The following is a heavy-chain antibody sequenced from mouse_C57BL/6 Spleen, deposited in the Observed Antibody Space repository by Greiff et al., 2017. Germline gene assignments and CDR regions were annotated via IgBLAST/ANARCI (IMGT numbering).Heavy chain of an antibody. CDR3: TRLYYYDDFDY. D-gene: IGHD2-4*01. CDR2: ISNKANNHAT. V-gene: IGHV6-6*01. J-gene: IGHJ2*01. Sequence: EVKVEESGGGLVQPGGSMKLSCAASGFTFSDAWMDWVRQSPEKGLEWVAEISNKANNHATDYDESVKGRFTISRDESKSSVYLQMNRLRAEDTGIYYCTRLYYYDDFDYWGQGTTLTVSS. CDR1: GFTFSDAW.